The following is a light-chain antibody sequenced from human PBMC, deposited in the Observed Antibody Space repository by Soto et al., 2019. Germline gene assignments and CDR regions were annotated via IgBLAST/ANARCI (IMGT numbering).Light chain of an antibody. CDR3: QQYVNALT. Sequence: DIQMTQSPSSLSASAGDRVTITCQASQDINNHLNWYQQKAGKAPKLLINDVSNLETGVPSRFSGSGSGTDFTLTISGLQPEDIATYYCQQYVNALTFGGGTKVEIK. CDR2: DVS. CDR1: QDINNH. V-gene: IGKV1-33*01. J-gene: IGKJ4*01.